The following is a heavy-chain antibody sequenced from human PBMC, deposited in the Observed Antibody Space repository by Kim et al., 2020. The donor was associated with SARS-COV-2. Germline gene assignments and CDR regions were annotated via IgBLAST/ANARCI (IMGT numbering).Heavy chain of an antibody. Sequence: PSFQGHVTISADKSISTAYLQWSSLEASDTAMYYCARIWFGDLHYGMDVWGQGTTVTVSS. CDR3: ARIWFGDLHYGMDV. J-gene: IGHJ6*02. V-gene: IGHV5-10-1*01. D-gene: IGHD3-10*01.